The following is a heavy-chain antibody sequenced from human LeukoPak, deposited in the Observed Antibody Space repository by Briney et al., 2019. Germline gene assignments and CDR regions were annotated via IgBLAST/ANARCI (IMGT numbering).Heavy chain of an antibody. CDR1: GGSIRSSYYY. V-gene: IGHV4-39*02. D-gene: IGHD4-11*01. Sequence: SETLSLTCTVSGGSIRSSYYYWGWIRQPPGKGLEWIGSIYDSGSTYYNPSLKSRVTISVDTSKNQFSLKLISVTATDTAVYYCVRDYSNFVQGDWGQGTLVTVSS. CDR2: IYDSGST. J-gene: IGHJ4*02. CDR3: VRDYSNFVQGD.